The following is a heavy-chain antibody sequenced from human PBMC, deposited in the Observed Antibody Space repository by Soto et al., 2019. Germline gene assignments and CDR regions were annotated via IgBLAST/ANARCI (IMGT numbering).Heavy chain of an antibody. CDR1: GYTFTNYG. Sequence: QVQLVQSGAEVKKPGASVKVSCKASGYTFTNYGISWVRQAPGQGLEWMGWISAYNGNTKYAQKLQGRVTMTTDTTTSTAYRELRSPRSDDTAVYYCARGVGSGSYYNQYNWFDPWGQGTLVTVSS. J-gene: IGHJ5*02. V-gene: IGHV1-18*01. CDR2: ISAYNGNT. D-gene: IGHD3-10*01. CDR3: ARGVGSGSYYNQYNWFDP.